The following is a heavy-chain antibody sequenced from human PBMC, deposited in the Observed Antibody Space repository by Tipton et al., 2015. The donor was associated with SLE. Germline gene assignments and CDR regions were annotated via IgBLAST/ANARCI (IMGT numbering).Heavy chain of an antibody. CDR1: GASISSGSFY. CDR2: MYTRGST. V-gene: IGHV4-61*02. J-gene: IGHJ5*02. D-gene: IGHD1-7*01. CDR3: ARINWNYFPDPNWFDP. Sequence: TLSLTCTVSGASISSGSFYWSWIRQSAGKGLEWIGRMYTRGSTNYSPSPRSRVTISIDRSKNQFSLKLTSVTAADTAVYYCARINWNYFPDPNWFDPWGQGTLVAVSS.